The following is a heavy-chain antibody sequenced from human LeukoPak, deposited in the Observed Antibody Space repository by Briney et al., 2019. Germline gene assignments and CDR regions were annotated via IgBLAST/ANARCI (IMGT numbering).Heavy chain of an antibody. J-gene: IGHJ4*02. CDR1: GFSFSSDW. CDR3: VKGAPMDY. V-gene: IGHV3-74*01. CDR2: INSDGDT. Sequence: GGSLRLSCAASGFSFSSDWMYWVRQAPGKGLVWVSRINSDGDTDYVDAVKGRFTISRDNAKNTLYLQMNSLRAEDTAVYHCVKGAPMDYWGQGTLVIVSS.